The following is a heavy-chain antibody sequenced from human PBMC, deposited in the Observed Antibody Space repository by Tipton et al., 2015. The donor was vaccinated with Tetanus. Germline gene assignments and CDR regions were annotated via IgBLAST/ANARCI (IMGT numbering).Heavy chain of an antibody. CDR1: GGSINSYY. J-gene: IGHJ4*02. V-gene: IGHV4-59*01. CDR3: PRIRQVGKPGPFFDY. Sequence: TLSLTCTVSGGSINSYYWSWIRQPPGKGLEWIGYIYYSGSTNYNPSLRSRVTISVETSKNQFSLKLSSVTAADTAVYYCPRIRQVGKPGPFFDYWGQGTLVTVSS. CDR2: IYYSGST. D-gene: IGHD7-27*01.